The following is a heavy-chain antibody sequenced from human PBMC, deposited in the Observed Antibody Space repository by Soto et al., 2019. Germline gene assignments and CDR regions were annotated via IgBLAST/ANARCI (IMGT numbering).Heavy chain of an antibody. CDR3: NRAQGGDKVDY. V-gene: IGHV4-30-4*01. D-gene: IGHD2-21*02. J-gene: IGHJ4*02. Sequence: QVQLQEWGPGVVEPSQTLSLTCTVSGGSINNNGYFWSGIRQPSWSGLEWIGHIYNSGSTYSNPSLKSRLSISVATSTHQCSLKLGSVNAADTAAYYCNRAQGGDKVDYWGQGTLVTVSS. CDR1: GGSINNNGYF. CDR2: IYNSGST.